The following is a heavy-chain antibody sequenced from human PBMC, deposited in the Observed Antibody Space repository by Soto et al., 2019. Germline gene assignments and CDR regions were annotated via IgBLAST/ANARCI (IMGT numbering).Heavy chain of an antibody. CDR3: ARGHDADDAFDI. Sequence: GGSLRLSCAASGVTFSSYGMHWVRQAPGKGLEWVAVIWYDGSNKYYADSVKGRFTISRANSKNTLYLQMNSLRSEDTVVYYCARGHDADDAFDIWGQGTMVTV. J-gene: IGHJ3*02. D-gene: IGHD2-2*01. V-gene: IGHV3-33*01. CDR2: IWYDGSNK. CDR1: GVTFSSYG.